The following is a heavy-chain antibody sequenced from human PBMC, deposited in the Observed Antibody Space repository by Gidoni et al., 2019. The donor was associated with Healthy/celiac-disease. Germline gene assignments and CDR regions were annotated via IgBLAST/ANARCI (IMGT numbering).Heavy chain of an antibody. D-gene: IGHD3-22*01. CDR3: ARDGVRYYAFGYYYYGMDV. Sequence: VQLVESGGGVVQPGRSLRLSCAASVFTFSSYAIHWVRQAPGQVLEWLAVILYDGSNKYYADSVKGRLTIARDNSKNTLYLKMNSLRAEDTAVYYCARDGVRYYAFGYYYYGMDVWGQGTTVTVSS. J-gene: IGHJ6*02. CDR2: ILYDGSNK. CDR1: VFTFSSYA. V-gene: IGHV3-30-3*01.